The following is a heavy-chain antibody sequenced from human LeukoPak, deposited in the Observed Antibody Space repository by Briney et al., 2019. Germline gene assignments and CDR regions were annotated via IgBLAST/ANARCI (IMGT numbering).Heavy chain of an antibody. CDR1: GGSISSSSYY. CDR2: IYYSGST. CDR3: ARERGDTAAPDAFDI. Sequence: SETLSLTCTVSGGSISSSSYYWGWIRQPPGKGLEWSGSIYYSGSTYYNPSLKSRVTMSLDTSKTQFSLKLTSVTAADTAVYYCARERGDTAAPDAFDIWGQGTLVTVSP. D-gene: IGHD5-18*01. J-gene: IGHJ3*02. V-gene: IGHV4-39*07.